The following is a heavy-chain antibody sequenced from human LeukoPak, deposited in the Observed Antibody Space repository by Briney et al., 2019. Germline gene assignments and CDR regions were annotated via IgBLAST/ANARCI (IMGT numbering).Heavy chain of an antibody. V-gene: IGHV3-30*14. J-gene: IGHJ4*02. Sequence: PGGSLRLSYAASGFTFSSYAMSWVSQAPGKGLEWVAVISYDGSNKYHADAVKGRFTISRDNSKNTLYLQVNSLRAEDTAVYYCARLGMIQAYSTEDYWGQGTLVTVSS. CDR3: ARLGMIQAYSTEDY. CDR2: ISYDGSNK. CDR1: GFTFSSYA. D-gene: IGHD6-13*01.